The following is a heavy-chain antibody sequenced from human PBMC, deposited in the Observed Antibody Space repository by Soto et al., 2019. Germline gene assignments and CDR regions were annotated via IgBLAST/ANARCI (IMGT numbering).Heavy chain of an antibody. CDR3: ARDREVQWLAFYGMDV. V-gene: IGHV3-11*01. CDR2: ISSTGSTI. CDR1: GFTFSDYY. J-gene: IGHJ6*02. D-gene: IGHD6-19*01. Sequence: QVQLVESGGGLVKPGGSLRLSCAASGFTFSDYYMSWIRQAPGKGLEWVSYISSTGSTIYYADSGKGRFTISGDNAKNSLYRKMNSLRAEDTAVYYCARDREVQWLAFYGMDVWGQGTTVTVSS.